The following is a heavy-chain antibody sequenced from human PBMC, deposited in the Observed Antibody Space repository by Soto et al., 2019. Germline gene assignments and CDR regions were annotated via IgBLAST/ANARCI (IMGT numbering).Heavy chain of an antibody. J-gene: IGHJ4*02. CDR3: ARVIRGDYYNSPLDN. D-gene: IGHD3-10*01. CDR2: INPYSGGE. V-gene: IGHV1-2*02. Sequence: ASVKVSCKASGYTFTGYFMHWVRQAPGQGLEWMGWINPYSGGEDYEQSFKGRVTMTRETSISTVYMELSRLRFDDKDVYYCARVIRGDYYNSPLDNWGQGTVVTVSS. CDR1: GYTFTGYF.